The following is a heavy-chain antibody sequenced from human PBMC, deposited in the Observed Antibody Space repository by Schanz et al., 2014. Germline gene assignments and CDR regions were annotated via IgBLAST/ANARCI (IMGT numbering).Heavy chain of an antibody. D-gene: IGHD5-12*01. Sequence: EVQLVQSGGGLVQPGGSLRLSCAASGFTFRTSWMHWVRQAPGKGLVWVSRLSGDGLTTYYVDSVKGRFTVSRDDAKNSLYLQMNSLRVEDTAVYYCAREGEWGYDPPRHWGQGTLVTVSS. CDR2: LSGDGLTT. CDR3: AREGEWGYDPPRH. CDR1: GFTFRTSW. J-gene: IGHJ4*02. V-gene: IGHV3-74*01.